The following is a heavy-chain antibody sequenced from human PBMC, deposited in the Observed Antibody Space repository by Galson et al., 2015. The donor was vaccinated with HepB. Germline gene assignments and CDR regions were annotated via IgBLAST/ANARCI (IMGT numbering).Heavy chain of an antibody. CDR3: ARDPRNPLAVAGWFDP. CDR1: GFTFSSYA. J-gene: IGHJ5*02. V-gene: IGHV3-30*04. Sequence: SLRLSCAASGFTFSSYAMHWVRQAPGKGLEWVAVISYDGSNKYYADSVKGRFTISRDNSKNTLYLQMNSLRAEDTAVYYCARDPRNPLAVAGWFDPWGQGTLVTVSS. D-gene: IGHD6-19*01. CDR2: ISYDGSNK.